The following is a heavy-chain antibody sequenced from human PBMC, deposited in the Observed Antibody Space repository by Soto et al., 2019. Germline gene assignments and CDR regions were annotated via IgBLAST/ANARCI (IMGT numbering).Heavy chain of an antibody. Sequence: QVQLVQSGAEVKKPGSSVKVSCKASGGTFSSYAISWVRQAPGQGLEWMGGIIPIFGTANYAQKFQGRVTITADESTSKAYMELSSMRTEDTAVYYCARDFTLQDSSSSRMGYWGQGTLVTVSS. V-gene: IGHV1-69*01. D-gene: IGHD6-6*01. CDR2: IIPIFGTA. J-gene: IGHJ4*02. CDR3: ARDFTLQDSSSSRMGY. CDR1: GGTFSSYA.